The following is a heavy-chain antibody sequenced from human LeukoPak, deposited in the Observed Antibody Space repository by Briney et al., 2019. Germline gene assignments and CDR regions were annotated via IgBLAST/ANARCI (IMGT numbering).Heavy chain of an antibody. CDR3: ARASIDQYYMDV. V-gene: IGHV4-38-2*02. CDR2: MYHSGSS. J-gene: IGHJ6*03. CDR1: GYSISSGYY. D-gene: IGHD2-15*01. Sequence: SETLSLTCTVSGYSISSGYYWSWIRQPPGKGLQWIGSMYHSGSSSSNPSLSSRVTISIDTSKNLLSLRLSSVTAADTAVYYCARASIDQYYMDVWGKGTTVTVSS.